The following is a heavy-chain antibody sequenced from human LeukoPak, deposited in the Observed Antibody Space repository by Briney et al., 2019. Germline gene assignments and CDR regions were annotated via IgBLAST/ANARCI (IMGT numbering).Heavy chain of an antibody. J-gene: IGHJ5*02. V-gene: IGHV2-5*01. Sequence: SGPTLMNPAETLTLTCNFSGFSLFTRGGGVGWIRQPPGKALERLSLVYWNGEKRYRPSLKDRLTITQDTSTNQVVLTMTNMDPLDTGTYYCARLFDILAGYEFGAWGQGILVTVSS. CDR2: VYWNGEK. CDR3: ARLFDILAGYEFGA. CDR1: GFSLFTRGGG. D-gene: IGHD3-9*01.